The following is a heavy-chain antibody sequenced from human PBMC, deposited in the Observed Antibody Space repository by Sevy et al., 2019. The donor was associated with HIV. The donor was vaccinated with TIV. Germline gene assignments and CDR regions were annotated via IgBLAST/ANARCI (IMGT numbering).Heavy chain of an antibody. V-gene: IGHV3-23*01. CDR2: ISGSGGST. Sequence: GGSLRLSCAASGFTFSSYAMSWVRQAPGKGLEWVSAISGSGGSTYYADSVKGRFTISRDNSKNTLYLQMNCLRAEDTAVKYCAKDAGSYSSADAFDIWGQGTMVTVSS. CDR3: AKDAGSYSSADAFDI. D-gene: IGHD5-18*01. J-gene: IGHJ3*02. CDR1: GFTFSSYA.